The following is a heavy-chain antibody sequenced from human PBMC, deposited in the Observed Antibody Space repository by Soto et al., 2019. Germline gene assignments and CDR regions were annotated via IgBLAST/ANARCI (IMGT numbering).Heavy chain of an antibody. D-gene: IGHD3-10*01. Sequence: SETLSLTCSVSGGSVSSYWWSWIRQPPGKGLEWIGYIYYTGSTNYSPSLKGRVTISLDASKSQFSLKLTSVTAADTAVYYCARGPGASDYYFDYWGPGTLVTAPQ. CDR1: GGSVSSYW. CDR3: ARGPGASDYYFDY. V-gene: IGHV4-59*02. CDR2: IYYTGST. J-gene: IGHJ4*02.